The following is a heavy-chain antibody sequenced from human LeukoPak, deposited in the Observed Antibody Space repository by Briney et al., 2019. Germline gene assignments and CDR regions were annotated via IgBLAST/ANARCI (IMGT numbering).Heavy chain of an antibody. V-gene: IGHV3-30*02. Sequence: GGSLRLYCAAPGFTFSSYGMHWVRQAPGKGLEWVAFIRYDGSNKYYADSVKGRFTISRDNSKNTLYLQMNSLRAEDTAVYYCAKADSSSHLGPHWGQGTLVTVSS. D-gene: IGHD6-6*01. CDR3: AKADSSSHLGPH. CDR1: GFTFSSYG. CDR2: IRYDGSNK. J-gene: IGHJ4*02.